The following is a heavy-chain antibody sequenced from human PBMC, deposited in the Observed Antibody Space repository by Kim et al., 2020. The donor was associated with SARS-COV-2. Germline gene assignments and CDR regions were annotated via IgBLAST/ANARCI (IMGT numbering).Heavy chain of an antibody. Sequence: NQSLKSRVTISVDTSKSQSSLKLSCVTAADTAVYYCARGWGVTTSYYFDYWGQGTLVTVSS. V-gene: IGHV4-34*01. D-gene: IGHD4-17*01. CDR3: ARGWGVTTSYYFDY. J-gene: IGHJ4*02.